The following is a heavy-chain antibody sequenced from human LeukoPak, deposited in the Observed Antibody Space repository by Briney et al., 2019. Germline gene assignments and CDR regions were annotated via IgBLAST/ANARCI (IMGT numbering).Heavy chain of an antibody. D-gene: IGHD2-21*01. CDR3: ARVSTNWFDP. CDR1: GGSISSSNYY. J-gene: IGHJ5*02. CDR2: IYYSGST. V-gene: IGHV4-39*07. Sequence: SETLSLTCTVSGGSISSSNYYWGWIRQPPGKGLEWIGNIYYSGSTYYNPSLKSRVTISVDTSKNQFSLNLSSVTAADTAVYYCARVSTNWFDPWGQGTLVTVSS.